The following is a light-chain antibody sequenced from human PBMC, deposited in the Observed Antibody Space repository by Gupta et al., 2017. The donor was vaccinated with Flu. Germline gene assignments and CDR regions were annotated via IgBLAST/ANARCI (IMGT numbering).Light chain of an antibody. V-gene: IGKV1-39*01. CDR3: QQSYSTQLYT. CDR2: EAS. J-gene: IGKJ2*01. CDR1: QSISRY. Sequence: SSLSASVGDRGTITCRASQSISRYLTWYQQKPGKAPNLLLYEASSCQSGVPSRFSASGSGTDLTLTINSRQPEDSATYYCQQSYSTQLYTFGQGTNLEIK.